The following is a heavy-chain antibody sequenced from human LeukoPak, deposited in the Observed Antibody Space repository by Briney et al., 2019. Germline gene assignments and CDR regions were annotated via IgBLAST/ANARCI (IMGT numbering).Heavy chain of an antibody. V-gene: IGHV4-59*01. Sequence: SGTLSLTCTVSGGSISSYYWSWIRQPPGKGLEWIGYIYYSGSTNYNPSLKSRVTISVDTSKNQFSLKLSSVTAADTAVYYCARVGPRGDAFDIWGQGTMVTVSS. CDR3: ARVGPRGDAFDI. CDR1: GGSISSYY. D-gene: IGHD3-16*01. CDR2: IYYSGST. J-gene: IGHJ3*02.